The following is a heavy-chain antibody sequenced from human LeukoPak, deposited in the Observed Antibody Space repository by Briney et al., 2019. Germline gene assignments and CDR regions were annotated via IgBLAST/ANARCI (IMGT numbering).Heavy chain of an antibody. D-gene: IGHD5-18*01. Sequence: PGGSLRLSCAASGFTFSNYWISWVRQAPGKGLEWVANIKQDGSAKYYADSVKGRFTISRDNSKNTLYLQMNSLRAEDTAVYYCARDGDVRGYSYGLYYFDYWGQGTLVAVSS. V-gene: IGHV3-7*01. J-gene: IGHJ4*02. CDR3: ARDGDVRGYSYGLYYFDY. CDR2: IKQDGSAK. CDR1: GFTFSNYW.